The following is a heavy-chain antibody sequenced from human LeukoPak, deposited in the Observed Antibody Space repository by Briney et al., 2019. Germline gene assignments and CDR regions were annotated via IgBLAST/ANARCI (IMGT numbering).Heavy chain of an antibody. V-gene: IGHV3-74*01. CDR3: ARERRSSGWYDAFDM. CDR1: EFTFSSFW. CDR2: INSDGSDI. Sequence: RAGESLRLSCAASEFTFSSFWMHWVRHAPGKGLVWVSRINSDGSDIRYADSVKGRFTISRDNAKSTLYLQMNSLRAEDTAVYYCARERRSSGWYDAFDMRGQGTMVTVSS. D-gene: IGHD6-19*01. J-gene: IGHJ3*02.